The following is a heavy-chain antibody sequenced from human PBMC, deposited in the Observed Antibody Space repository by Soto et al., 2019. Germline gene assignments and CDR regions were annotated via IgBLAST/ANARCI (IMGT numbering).Heavy chain of an antibody. CDR3: AGHYESSGYISY. D-gene: IGHD3-22*01. V-gene: IGHV4-30-4*08. J-gene: IGHJ4*02. CDR2: IYSRGST. CDR1: GGSISSSDYY. Sequence: QVQLQESGPGLVKPSQTLSLTCTVSGGSISSSDYYWSWLRQSPGRGLEWIGYIYSRGSTYDHPSLRSRVAISGGTSTSQCSLTLSSVTAAATPVYFSAGHYESSGYISYWGQGTLVTVSS.